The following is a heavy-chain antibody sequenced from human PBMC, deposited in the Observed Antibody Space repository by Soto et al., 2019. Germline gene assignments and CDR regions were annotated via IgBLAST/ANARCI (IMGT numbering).Heavy chain of an antibody. J-gene: IGHJ4*02. CDR3: ERDGAISGCFDY. CDR2: ISTTSSTI. D-gene: IGHD6-19*01. CDR1: GFTFSSFS. Sequence: EVQLVESGGGLVQPGGSLRLSCVASGFTFSSFSMNWVRQSPGKGLEWVSYISTTSSTIHYADSVKGRFTISRDNAKNSLYLQMISLRDEDTAVYYCERDGAISGCFDYWGQGTLVTVSS. V-gene: IGHV3-48*02.